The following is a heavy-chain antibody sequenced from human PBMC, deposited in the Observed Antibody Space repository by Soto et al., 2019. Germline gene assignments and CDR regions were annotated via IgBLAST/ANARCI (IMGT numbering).Heavy chain of an antibody. CDR1: GGSISSGGYS. Sequence: SETLSLTCAVSGGSISSGGYSWSWIRQPPGKGLEWIGYMYHSGSTYYNPSLKSRVTISIDRSKNQFSLKLSSVTAADTAVYFCARSTISTPGGWFDPWGQGTLVTVSS. J-gene: IGHJ5*02. CDR3: ARSTISTPGGWFDP. V-gene: IGHV4-30-2*01. CDR2: MYHSGST. D-gene: IGHD3-3*01.